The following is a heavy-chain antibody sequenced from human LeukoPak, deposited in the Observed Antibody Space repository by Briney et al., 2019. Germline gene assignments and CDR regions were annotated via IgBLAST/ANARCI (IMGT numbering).Heavy chain of an antibody. CDR1: GFTFSSYA. V-gene: IGHV3-23*01. D-gene: IGHD2-2*01. J-gene: IGHJ4*02. CDR3: AKGNPPVVPAAVYYFDY. Sequence: GGSLRLSCAASGFTFSSYAMSWVRQAPGKGLEWVSAISGSGGSTYYADSVKGRFTISRDNSKNTLYLQMNSLRAEDMAVYYCAKGNPPVVPAAVYYFDYWGQGTLVTVSS. CDR2: ISGSGGST.